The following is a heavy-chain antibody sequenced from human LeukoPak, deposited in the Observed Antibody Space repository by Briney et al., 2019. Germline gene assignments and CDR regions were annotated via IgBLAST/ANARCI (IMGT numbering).Heavy chain of an antibody. CDR1: GYSFSDYF. D-gene: IGHD1-7*01. V-gene: IGHV1-2*02. CDR3: ARVHGGRELDAFDF. Sequence: ASVKVSCKASGYSFSDYFIHWVRQAPGQGLEWMGWIKPNSGGTSYVQMFQGRVTMTRDTSISTVYMELIRLKSDDTAMYYCARVHGGRELDAFDFWGQRTMLTVSS. CDR2: IKPNSGGT. J-gene: IGHJ3*01.